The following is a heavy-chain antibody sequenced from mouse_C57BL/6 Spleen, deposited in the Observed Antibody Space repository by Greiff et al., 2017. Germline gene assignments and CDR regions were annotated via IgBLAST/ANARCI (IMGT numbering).Heavy chain of an antibody. V-gene: IGHV5-6*01. D-gene: IGHD1-1*01. Sequence: EVKVVESGGDLVKPGGSLKLSCAASGFTFSSYGMSWVRQTPDKRLEWVATFSSGGSYTYYPDSVKGRFTIPRDNAKNTLYLQMSSLKSEDTAMYYCARHCYGSEAYYFDYWGQGTTLTVSS. CDR3: ARHCYGSEAYYFDY. CDR2: FSSGGSYT. J-gene: IGHJ2*01. CDR1: GFTFSSYG.